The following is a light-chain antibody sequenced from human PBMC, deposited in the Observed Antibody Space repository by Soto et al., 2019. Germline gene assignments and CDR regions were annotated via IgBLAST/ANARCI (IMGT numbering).Light chain of an antibody. J-gene: IGKJ5*01. V-gene: IGKV1-5*01. CDR3: QQYNTYST. CDR2: GAS. Sequence: DIQMTQSPSPLSASVGDRVTITCRASQTISTYLNWYQQKPGXAPXXLIYGASSLQSGVPSRFSGVGSGTEFTLTISSMQPDDFATYDCQQYNTYSTFGQGTRLEIK. CDR1: QTISTY.